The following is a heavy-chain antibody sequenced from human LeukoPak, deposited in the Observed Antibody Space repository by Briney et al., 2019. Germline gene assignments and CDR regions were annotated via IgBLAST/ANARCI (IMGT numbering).Heavy chain of an antibody. CDR1: GFTVSSNY. D-gene: IGHD3-10*01. CDR2: IYSSGST. V-gene: IGHV3-53*01. J-gene: IGHJ4*02. Sequence: GGSLRLSCAASGFTVSSNYMSWVRQAPGKGLEWVSVIYSSGSTYYADSVKGRFTISRDNSKNTLYLQMSSLRAEDTAVYYCARDMRGPIDYWGQGTLVTVSS. CDR3: ARDMRGPIDY.